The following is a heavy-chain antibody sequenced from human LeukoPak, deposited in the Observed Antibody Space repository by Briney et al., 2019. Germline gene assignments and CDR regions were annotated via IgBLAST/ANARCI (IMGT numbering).Heavy chain of an antibody. CDR1: GYTFTSYS. D-gene: IGHD2-2*02. Sequence: ASVKVSCKASGYTFTSYSIDWVRQAPGQGLEWMAWISAYNGNTNYAQKFQGRVTLSRGTSTSTAYMELRSLRSDDTAVYFCARGMSGYTEDPFDIWGQGTVVTVSS. CDR2: ISAYNGNT. V-gene: IGHV1-18*01. J-gene: IGHJ3*02. CDR3: ARGMSGYTEDPFDI.